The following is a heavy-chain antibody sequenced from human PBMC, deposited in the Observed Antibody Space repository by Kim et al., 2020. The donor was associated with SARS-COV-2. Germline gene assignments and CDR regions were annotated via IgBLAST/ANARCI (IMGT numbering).Heavy chain of an antibody. CDR3: AREGKRGVMITFGTSRAFDY. CDR1: SGSISSSSYY. Sequence: SETLSLTCTVSSGSISSSSYYWGWIRQPPGKGLEWIGSIYYSGSTYDNPSLKSRVTISVDTSKNQFSLKLSSVTAADTAVYYCAREGKRGVMITFGTSRAFDYWGQGTLVTVSS. D-gene: IGHD3-16*01. J-gene: IGHJ4*02. CDR2: IYYSGST. V-gene: IGHV4-39*07.